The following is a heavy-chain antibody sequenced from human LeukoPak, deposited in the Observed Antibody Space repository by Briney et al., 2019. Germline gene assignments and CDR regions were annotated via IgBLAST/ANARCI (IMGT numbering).Heavy chain of an antibody. Sequence: GGSLRLSCAASGFTFNNYAMNWVRQAPGRGLQWVSAVSGDGQRTFYADSVKGRFTIFRDNSMNTLSLQMNSLKVEDTAVYYCAKEQDNLLLLSHFDSWGQGILVTVSA. D-gene: IGHD1-14*01. CDR2: VSGDGQRT. CDR1: GFTFNNYA. V-gene: IGHV3-23*01. J-gene: IGHJ4*02. CDR3: AKEQDNLLLLSHFDS.